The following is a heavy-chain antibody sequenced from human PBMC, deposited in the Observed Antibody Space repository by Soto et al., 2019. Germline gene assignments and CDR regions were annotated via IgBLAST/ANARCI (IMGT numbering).Heavy chain of an antibody. CDR1: GYSFTNYW. V-gene: IGHV5-51*01. Sequence: GESLKISCKGSGYSFTNYWIGWVRQMPGKGLEWMGIIYPGDSDTRYSPSFQGQVTISADKSISTAYLQWSSLKASDTAMYYFARPPAARYSSSSWYYYGMDVWGQGTTVTVSS. CDR3: ARPPAARYSSSSWYYYGMDV. D-gene: IGHD6-6*01. CDR2: IYPGDSDT. J-gene: IGHJ6*02.